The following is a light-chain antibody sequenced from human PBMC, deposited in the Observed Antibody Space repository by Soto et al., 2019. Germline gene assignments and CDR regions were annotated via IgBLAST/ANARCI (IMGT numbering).Light chain of an antibody. CDR3: SSYAGTNTPYV. J-gene: IGLJ1*01. V-gene: IGLV2-8*01. CDR2: EVS. Sequence: QSALTKPPSASGSPGQTVTISCTVTSTDVGNYNYASWYQQHPDKAPKLMIYEVSKRPSGVPDRFSGSKSGNTASLTVSGLQAEDEADYYCSSYAGTNTPYVFGTGTKVTVL. CDR1: STDVGNYNY.